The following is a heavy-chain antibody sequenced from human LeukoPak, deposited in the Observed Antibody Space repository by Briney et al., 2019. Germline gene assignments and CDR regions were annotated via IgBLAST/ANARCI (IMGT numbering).Heavy chain of an antibody. CDR2: ISAYNGDT. V-gene: IGHV1-18*01. J-gene: IGHJ4*02. CDR1: GYTFSNYD. D-gene: IGHD4-17*01. Sequence: ASVKVSCKASGYTFSNYDITWVRQAPGQGLEWMGWISAYNGDTNYAQKLQGRVTMTTDTSTSTTYMELRSLRSDDTAVYYCARQKKQTTAIDYWGQGTLVTVSS. CDR3: ARQKKQTTAIDY.